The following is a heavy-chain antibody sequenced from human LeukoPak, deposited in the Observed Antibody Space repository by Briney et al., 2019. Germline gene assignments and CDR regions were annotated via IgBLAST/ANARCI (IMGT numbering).Heavy chain of an antibody. CDR2: ISANGDNT. CDR3: ARVAEGFFDY. Sequence: GGSLRLSCAASGFTFSSYSMHWVRQAPGKGLEYVSAISANGDNTYYANSVKGRSTISRDNSKDMLYLQMGSLRPEDMAVYYCARVAEGFFDYWGQGTLVTVSS. D-gene: IGHD1-14*01. CDR1: GFTFSSYS. J-gene: IGHJ4*02. V-gene: IGHV3-64*01.